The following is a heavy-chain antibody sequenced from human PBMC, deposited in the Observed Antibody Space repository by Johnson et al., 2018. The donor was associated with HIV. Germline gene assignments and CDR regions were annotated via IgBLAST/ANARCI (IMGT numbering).Heavy chain of an antibody. CDR2: ISYDGSNK. CDR3: ARDPSRSPGAFDI. CDR1: GFTFSSYA. Sequence: QMLLVESGGGLVQPGRSLRLSCAASGFTFSSYAMHWVRQAPGKGLEWVAVISYDGSNKYYADSVKGRFTISRDNSKNTLYLQMNSLRAEDTAVYYCARDPSRSPGAFDIWGQGTMVTVSS. J-gene: IGHJ3*02. V-gene: IGHV3-30*04.